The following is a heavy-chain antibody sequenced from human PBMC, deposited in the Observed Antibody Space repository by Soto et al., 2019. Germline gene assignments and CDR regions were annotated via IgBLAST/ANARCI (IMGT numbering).Heavy chain of an antibody. D-gene: IGHD3-22*01. J-gene: IGHJ5*02. V-gene: IGHV4-59*01. CDR3: AGLTYSYYDLSGSYNWFDP. Sequence: SETLSLTCTVSGDSISGYYWNWIRQPPGKGLEWIGYIYYSGTTNYNPSLKSRVTISVDTSKKQFSLKLSSVTAADTAVYYCAGLTYSYYDLSGSYNWFDPWGQGTLVTVS. CDR1: GDSISGYY. CDR2: IYYSGTT.